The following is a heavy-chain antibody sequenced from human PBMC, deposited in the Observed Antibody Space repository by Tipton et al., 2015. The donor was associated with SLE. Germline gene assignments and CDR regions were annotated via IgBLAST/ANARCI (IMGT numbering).Heavy chain of an antibody. CDR2: IYYTGSA. J-gene: IGHJ3*02. CDR3: ARVRRGANFWSGNDAFDI. V-gene: IGHV4-59*01. CDR1: GGSISNNY. Sequence: TLSLTCTVSGGSISNNYWSWIRQPPGKGLEWIGDIYYTGSANYNPSLKSRLSISTDTSKNQFSLKMSSVTAADTAVYYCARVRRGANFWSGNDAFDIWGQGTMVTVSS. D-gene: IGHD3-3*01.